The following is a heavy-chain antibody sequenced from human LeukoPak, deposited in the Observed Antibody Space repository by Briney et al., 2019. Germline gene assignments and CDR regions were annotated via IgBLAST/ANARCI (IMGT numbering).Heavy chain of an antibody. Sequence: GASVKVSCKASGYTFTDYYMQWVRQAPGQGLEWMGWINPNSGGTNYAQRFQGRVTMIRDTSISTAYMELSRLRSDDTAVYYCARGSTAIVATIGGHHDYWGQGTLVTVSS. CDR2: INPNSGGT. CDR1: GYTFTDYY. D-gene: IGHD5-12*01. CDR3: ARGSTAIVATIGGHHDY. V-gene: IGHV1-2*02. J-gene: IGHJ4*02.